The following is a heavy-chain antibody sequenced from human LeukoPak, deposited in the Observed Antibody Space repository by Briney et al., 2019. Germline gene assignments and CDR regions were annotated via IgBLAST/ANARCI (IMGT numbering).Heavy chain of an antibody. V-gene: IGHV3-30*04. Sequence: GGSLRLSCAASRFTFRNYAMHWVRQAPSKGLEWVAVISSDGTNKDYADSVKGRFSISRDNSKNTLYLQKNRLRADDTAVYYCARDRSQEFDPWGQGTLVTVSS. CDR3: ARDRSQEFDP. CDR2: ISSDGTNK. CDR1: RFTFRNYA. J-gene: IGHJ5*02. D-gene: IGHD3-10*01.